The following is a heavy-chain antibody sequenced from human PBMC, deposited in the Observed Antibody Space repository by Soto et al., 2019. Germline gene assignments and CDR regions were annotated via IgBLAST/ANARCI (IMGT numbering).Heavy chain of an antibody. CDR3: AKALSMYYYDSSGYSDYYYAMDV. J-gene: IGHJ6*01. V-gene: IGHV5-51*01. Sequence: LGESLNISFKGSGYSFTSYWIGWVRQMPGKGLEWMGIIYPVDSYTRYSPSFQCQVTISAYNSISTAYLQMNSLSDNDTEVLYCAKALSMYYYDSSGYSDYYYAMDVWGPGTTVTV. CDR2: IYPVDSYT. D-gene: IGHD3-22*01. CDR1: GYSFTSYW.